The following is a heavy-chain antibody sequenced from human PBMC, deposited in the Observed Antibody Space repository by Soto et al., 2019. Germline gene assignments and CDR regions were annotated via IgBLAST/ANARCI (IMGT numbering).Heavy chain of an antibody. Sequence: ASVKVSCKTSGYTFTNYDIAWVRQAPGQGLEWMRWISAYNGNTNYAQKFQDRVTLTTDTSTSTAYMELRSLRSDDTAVYYCARNVVVVAASALCFDYWGQGTLVTVSS. D-gene: IGHD2-15*01. V-gene: IGHV1-18*01. J-gene: IGHJ4*02. CDR2: ISAYNGNT. CDR1: GYTFTNYD. CDR3: ARNVVVVAASALCFDY.